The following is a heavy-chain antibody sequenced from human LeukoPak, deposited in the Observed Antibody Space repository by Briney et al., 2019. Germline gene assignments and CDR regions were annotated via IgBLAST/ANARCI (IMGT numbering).Heavy chain of an antibody. Sequence: PGGTLRLSCAASGFTFSSYAMSWVRQAPGKGLEWVSFISGSGGRTYSADSVKGRFTISRDNAKNSLYLQMNSLRAEDTAVYYCAREGIDYYDSSGYYCFDYWGQGTLVTVSS. D-gene: IGHD3-22*01. CDR3: AREGIDYYDSSGYYCFDY. J-gene: IGHJ4*02. V-gene: IGHV3-23*01. CDR2: ISGSGGRT. CDR1: GFTFSSYA.